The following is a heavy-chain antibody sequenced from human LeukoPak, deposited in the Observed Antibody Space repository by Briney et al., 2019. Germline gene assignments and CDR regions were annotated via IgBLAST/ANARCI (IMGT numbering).Heavy chain of an antibody. V-gene: IGHV3-64D*06. J-gene: IGHJ5*02. CDR1: GFTFSSYA. CDR2: ISSNGGST. D-gene: IGHD6-13*01. CDR3: VKAVGAAAGTFWFDP. Sequence: SGGSLRLSCSASGFTFSSYAMHWVRQAPGKGLEYVSAISSNGGSTYYADSVKGRFTISRDNSKNTLYLQMSSLRAEDTAVYCCVKAVGAAAGTFWFDPWGQGTLVTVSS.